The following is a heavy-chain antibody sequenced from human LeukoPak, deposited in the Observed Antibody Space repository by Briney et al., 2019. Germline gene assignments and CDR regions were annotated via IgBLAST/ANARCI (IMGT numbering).Heavy chain of an antibody. D-gene: IGHD6-13*01. CDR1: GYTFTGYY. J-gene: IGHJ4*02. V-gene: IGHV1-2*02. Sequence: ASVKVSCKASGYTFTGYYMHWGRQAPGQGLEWMGWINPNSGGTNYAQKFQGRVTMTRDTSISTAYMELSRLRSDDTAVYYCAREKIAAAVIGDYWGQGTLVTVSS. CDR3: AREKIAAAVIGDY. CDR2: INPNSGGT.